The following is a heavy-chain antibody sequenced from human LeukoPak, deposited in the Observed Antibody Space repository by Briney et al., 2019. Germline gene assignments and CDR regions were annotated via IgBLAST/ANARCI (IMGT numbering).Heavy chain of an antibody. Sequence: SETLSLTCTVSGGSISSYYWSWIRQTPGKGLEWIGYIYSSGSTKYNSSLKSRVTISVDTSKNQFSLKLSSVTAADTAVYYCARSGGYSSPQNYWGQGTLVTVSS. J-gene: IGHJ4*02. CDR2: IYSSGST. D-gene: IGHD6-19*01. CDR3: ARSGGYSSPQNY. CDR1: GGSISSYY. V-gene: IGHV4-59*01.